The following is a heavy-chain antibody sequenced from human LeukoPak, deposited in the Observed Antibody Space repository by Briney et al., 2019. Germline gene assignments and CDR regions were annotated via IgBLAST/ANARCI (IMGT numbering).Heavy chain of an antibody. Sequence: ASVKVSCKASGYTFTGYYMHWVRQAPGQGREWMGWINPNSGGTNYAQKFQGRVTMTRDTSISTAYMELSRLRSDDTAVYYCARVGITIPFGPTDHYYFDYWGQGTLVTVSS. CDR1: GYTFTGYY. J-gene: IGHJ4*02. V-gene: IGHV1-2*02. D-gene: IGHD3-3*01. CDR2: INPNSGGT. CDR3: ARVGITIPFGPTDHYYFDY.